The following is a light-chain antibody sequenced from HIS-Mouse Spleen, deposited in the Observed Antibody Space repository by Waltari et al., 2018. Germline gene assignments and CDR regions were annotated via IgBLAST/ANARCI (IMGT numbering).Light chain of an antibody. CDR1: SSDVGRDNI. J-gene: IGLJ3*02. V-gene: IGLV2-23*01. CDR3: CSYAGSSTWV. Sequence: QSALTQPAPVSVSPGQSSTISCTGTSSDVGRDNIVPWYQQHPGNAPKLMIYEGSKRPSGVSNRFSGSKSGNTASLTISGLQAEDEADYYCCSYAGSSTWVFGGGTKLTVL. CDR2: EGS.